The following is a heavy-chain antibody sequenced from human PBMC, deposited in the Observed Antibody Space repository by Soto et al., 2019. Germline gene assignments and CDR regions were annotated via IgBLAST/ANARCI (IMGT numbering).Heavy chain of an antibody. J-gene: IGHJ4*02. D-gene: IGHD1-1*01. CDR2: IAGNGGNI. V-gene: IGHV3-23*01. CDR3: ATQDFRGTTGTT. Sequence: PGGSLRLSCAASGFTFSRYAMGWVRQGPGKGLEWVSVIAGNGGNIHYADSVKGRFTISRDNSKKTLYLQMNSLRVEDTAVYNCATQDFRGTTGTTWGQGTLVTVSS. CDR1: GFTFSRYA.